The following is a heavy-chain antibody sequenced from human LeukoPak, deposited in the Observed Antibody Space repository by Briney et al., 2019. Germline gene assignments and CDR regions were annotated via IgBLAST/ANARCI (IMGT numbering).Heavy chain of an antibody. CDR1: GFTFSRYE. Sequence: GGSLRLSCVASGFTFSRYEMNWVRQAPGKGLEWVSYISTSGSTIYYADSVKGRFTISRDNAKNSLYLQMNSLRAEDTAVYYCAELGITMIGGVWGKGTTVTISS. D-gene: IGHD3-10*02. V-gene: IGHV3-48*03. CDR2: ISTSGSTI. CDR3: AELGITMIGGV. J-gene: IGHJ6*04.